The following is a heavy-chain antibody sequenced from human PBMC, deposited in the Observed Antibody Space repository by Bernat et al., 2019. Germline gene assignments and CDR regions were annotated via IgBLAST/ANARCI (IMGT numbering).Heavy chain of an antibody. D-gene: IGHD4-17*01. CDR1: GFSVSSSY. CDR2: IYSGGNT. CDR3: ARERATVYDAFDI. V-gene: IGHV3-53*02. J-gene: IGHJ3*02. Sequence: EVQLVETGGGLIQPGGSLRLSCAASGFSVSSSYMSWVRQAPGKGLVWVSIIYSGGNTYYADSVRGRFTISRDNSKNTLYLQMNNLRADDTAVYYCARERATVYDAFDIWGQGTIVTVSS.